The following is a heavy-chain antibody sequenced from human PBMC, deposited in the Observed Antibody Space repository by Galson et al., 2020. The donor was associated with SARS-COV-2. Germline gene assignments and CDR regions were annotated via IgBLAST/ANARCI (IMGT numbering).Heavy chain of an antibody. CDR1: GGSITSGGSY. D-gene: IGHD4-17*01. CDR3: ARGLDYGDYSHRWAFDR. J-gene: IGHJ3*02. V-gene: IGHV4-31*11. CDR2: IYHTGTT. Sequence: ASETLSLTCAVSGGSITSGGSYWGWIRQHPGKGLEWIGYIYHTGTTYYNPSLQSRLIISVDTSENKFSLQLSSVIAADTAVYYCARGLDYGDYSHRWAFDRWGQGTMVTGSS.